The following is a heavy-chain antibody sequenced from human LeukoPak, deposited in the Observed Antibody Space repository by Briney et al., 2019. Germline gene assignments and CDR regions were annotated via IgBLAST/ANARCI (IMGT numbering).Heavy chain of an antibody. J-gene: IGHJ4*02. Sequence: SETLSLTCAVYGGSFSGYYWSWIRQPPGKGLEWIGEINRSGSTNYNPSLKSRVIISVDTSKNQFSLKLSSVTAADTAVYYCARGRGAKPADIVVVVAATGAFDYWGQGTLVTVSS. CDR3: ARGRGAKPADIVVVVAATGAFDY. D-gene: IGHD2-15*01. CDR2: INRSGST. CDR1: GGSFSGYY. V-gene: IGHV4-34*01.